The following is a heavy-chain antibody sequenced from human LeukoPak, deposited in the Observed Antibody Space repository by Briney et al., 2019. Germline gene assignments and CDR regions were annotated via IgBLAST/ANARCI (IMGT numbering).Heavy chain of an antibody. CDR1: GFTFSSYA. V-gene: IGHV3-30*04. Sequence: GGSLRLSCAASGFTFSSYAMHWVRQAPGKGLEWVAVISYDGSNKYYADSVKGRFTISRDNSKNTLYLQMNSLRAEDTAVYYCASSSGFGESFTRFDYWGQGTLVTVSS. D-gene: IGHD3-10*01. CDR2: ISYDGSNK. CDR3: ASSSGFGESFTRFDY. J-gene: IGHJ4*02.